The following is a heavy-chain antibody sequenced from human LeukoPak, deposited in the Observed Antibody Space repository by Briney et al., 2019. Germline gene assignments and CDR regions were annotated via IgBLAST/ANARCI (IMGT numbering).Heavy chain of an antibody. J-gene: IGHJ5*02. CDR2: RYYSGST. V-gene: IGHV4-39*01. D-gene: IGHD6-19*01. CDR1: GDSISSGGYY. Sequence: SETLSLTCTVSGDSISSGGYYWGWLRQPPGKGLEWIASRYYSGSTYCNPSLKSRVPMSADTSKNQFSLKLSSVTAADAAVYYCARQYSSGWPWFDPWGQGTLVTVSS. CDR3: ARQYSSGWPWFDP.